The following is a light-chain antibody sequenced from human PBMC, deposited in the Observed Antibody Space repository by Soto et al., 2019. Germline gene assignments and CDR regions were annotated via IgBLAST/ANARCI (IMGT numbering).Light chain of an antibody. Sequence: VLTQSPDSLSLSPGERATLSCRASQYISTKLAWYQQKPGQAPRLLFSGAFNRATDTPDRFSGSGSGTDFTLIISGVEAEDFAVYYCHQRSSVFTFGPGTKVDIK. V-gene: IGKV3-11*01. CDR2: GAF. CDR3: HQRSSVFT. J-gene: IGKJ3*01. CDR1: QYISTK.